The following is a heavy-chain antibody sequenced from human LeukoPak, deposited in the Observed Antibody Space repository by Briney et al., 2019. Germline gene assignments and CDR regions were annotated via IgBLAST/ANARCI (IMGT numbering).Heavy chain of an antibody. J-gene: IGHJ4*02. D-gene: IGHD3-16*01. CDR2: ISTSSSYI. CDR3: ARDRGRVFDY. V-gene: IGHV3-21*01. CDR1: GFTFTSYS. Sequence: PGGSLRLSCAASGFTFTSYSMIWVRQAPGKGLEWVSSISTSSSYIYYADSVKGRFTISRDSAKNSLYLQMNSLRDEDTAVYYCARDRGRVFDYWGQGTLVTVSS.